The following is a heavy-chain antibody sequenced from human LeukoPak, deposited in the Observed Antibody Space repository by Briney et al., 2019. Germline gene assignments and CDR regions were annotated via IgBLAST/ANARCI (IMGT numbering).Heavy chain of an antibody. CDR2: IYDSGST. D-gene: IGHD6-13*01. Sequence: SETLSLTCTVSGGSIRSSYYYWGWIRQPPGKGLEWIGSIYDSGSTYYSPSLKSRVTISLDTSKNQFSLKLSSVTAADTAVYYCARVAAEYYFDYWGQGTLVTVSS. V-gene: IGHV4-39*07. CDR3: ARVAAEYYFDY. CDR1: GGSIRSSYYY. J-gene: IGHJ4*02.